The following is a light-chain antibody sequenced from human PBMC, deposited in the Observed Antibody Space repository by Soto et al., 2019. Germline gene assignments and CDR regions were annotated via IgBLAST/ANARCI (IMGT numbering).Light chain of an antibody. Sequence: DIQLTQSPSTLTASVGDSVTITCRASQTINRWLAWYQQKPGEVPKLLIYKASVLESGVPSIFSGSGSGTEFNLSISWLQPGDVATYYCQRWSFGQGTKVDI. CDR2: KAS. V-gene: IGKV1-5*03. J-gene: IGKJ1*01. CDR1: QTINRW. CDR3: QRWS.